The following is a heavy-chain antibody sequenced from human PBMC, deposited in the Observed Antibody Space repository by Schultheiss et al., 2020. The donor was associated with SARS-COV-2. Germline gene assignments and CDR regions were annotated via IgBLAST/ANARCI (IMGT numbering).Heavy chain of an antibody. CDR3: TRDPEALDY. V-gene: IGHV3-33*08. Sequence: GGSLRLSCAASGFIFSSYAMHWVRQAPGKGLEWVAVIWYDGSNKYYADSVKGRFTISRDNSKNTLYLQMNSLRDEDTAVYYCTRDPEALDYWGQGTLVTVSS. CDR2: IWYDGSNK. D-gene: IGHD1-14*01. CDR1: GFIFSSYA. J-gene: IGHJ4*02.